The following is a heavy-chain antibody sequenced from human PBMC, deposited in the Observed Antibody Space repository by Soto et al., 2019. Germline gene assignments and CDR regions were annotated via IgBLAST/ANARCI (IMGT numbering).Heavy chain of an antibody. V-gene: IGHV4-31*03. CDR2: TYHTGST. J-gene: IGHJ4*02. CDR3: AIIGNPDAILYVDY. CDR1: GGSISVGVYY. Sequence: QVQLQESGPGLVKPSQTLSLTCTVSGGSISVGVYYWNWIRQLPGKGPEWIGYTYHTGSTYYNPSLESRVTISVDPSKNQFSLRLSSVTAADTAVYYCAIIGNPDAILYVDYWCQGTLVTVSS.